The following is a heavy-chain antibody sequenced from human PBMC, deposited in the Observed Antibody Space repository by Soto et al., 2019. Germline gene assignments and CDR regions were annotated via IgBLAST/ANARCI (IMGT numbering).Heavy chain of an antibody. CDR3: VRDPGYTYGYDY. J-gene: IGHJ4*02. CDR2: TYYRSKWYN. V-gene: IGHV6-1*01. Sequence: SQTLSLTCATSGDSVSSNTAAWNWVRQSPSRGLEWLGRTYYRSKWYNNYASSVQGRVTITPDTSKNQFSLQLNSVTPDDTAVYYCVRDPGYTYGYDYWGQGTLVTVSS. CDR1: GDSVSSNTAA. D-gene: IGHD5-18*01.